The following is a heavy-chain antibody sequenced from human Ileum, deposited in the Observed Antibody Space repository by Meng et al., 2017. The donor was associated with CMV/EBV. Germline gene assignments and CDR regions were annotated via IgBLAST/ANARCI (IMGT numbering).Heavy chain of an antibody. CDR3: ARLRIKSEYEDY. V-gene: IGHV4-34*12. J-gene: IGHJ4*02. Sequence: GSLRLSCAVYGGSFSGYYWSWNRQPPGKGLEWIGEIIHSGNTNYNPSLKSRVTISVDTSKNQFSLKLSSVTAADTAVYYCARLRIKSEYEDYWGQGTLVTVSS. D-gene: IGHD1-14*01. CDR1: GGSFSGYY. CDR2: IIHSGNT.